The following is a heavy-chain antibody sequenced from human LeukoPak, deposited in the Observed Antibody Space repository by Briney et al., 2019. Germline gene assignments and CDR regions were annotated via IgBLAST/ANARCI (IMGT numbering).Heavy chain of an antibody. CDR3: ARLWSYYDSSGYPDDTDDD. Sequence: GESLKISCKGSGYSFTSYWIGWVRQMPGKGLEWMRIIYPGDSDTSCSPSFQGQVTISADKSISTAYLQWSSLKASDTAMYHCARLWSYYDSSGYPDDTDDDWGQGTLVTVSS. V-gene: IGHV5-51*01. D-gene: IGHD3-22*01. CDR2: IYPGDSDT. J-gene: IGHJ4*02. CDR1: GYSFTSYW.